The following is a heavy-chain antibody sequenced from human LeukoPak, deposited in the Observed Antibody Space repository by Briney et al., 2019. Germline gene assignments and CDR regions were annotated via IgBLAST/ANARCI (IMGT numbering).Heavy chain of an antibody. J-gene: IGHJ3*02. CDR2: IRYDGSNI. CDR3: AKTIFGVTHAFDI. Sequence: GGSLRLSCAASGFTFSSYGMHWVRQAPGKGLEWVAFIRYDGSNIFYADSVKGRSTISRDNSKSTLYLQMNSLRAEDTAVYYCAKTIFGVTHAFDIWGQGTVVTVSS. CDR1: GFTFSSYG. V-gene: IGHV3-30*02. D-gene: IGHD3-3*01.